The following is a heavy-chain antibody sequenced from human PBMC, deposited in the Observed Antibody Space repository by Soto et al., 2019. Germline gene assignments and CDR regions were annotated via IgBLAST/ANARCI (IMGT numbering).Heavy chain of an antibody. CDR3: ASGWDYYGMDV. J-gene: IGHJ6*02. V-gene: IGHV4-31*02. CDR2: IYYRGNT. Sequence: LSLTWTVSGGSRSSDDDYWNWLRKRPGKGLEWIGNIYYRGNTNYNLSLKSRIIMSMDMSENQFSLKLTSVTAADTAVYYCASGWDYYGMDVWGQGTRVTVSS. D-gene: IGHD3-16*01. CDR1: GGSRSSDDDY.